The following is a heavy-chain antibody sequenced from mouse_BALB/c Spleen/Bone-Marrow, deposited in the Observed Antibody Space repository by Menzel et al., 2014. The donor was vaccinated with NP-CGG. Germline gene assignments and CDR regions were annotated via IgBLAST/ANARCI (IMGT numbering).Heavy chain of an antibody. V-gene: IGHV1-14*01. CDR2: INPFNDGT. J-gene: IGHJ2*01. Sequence: CGPELVKPGTSVKMSCKASGYTFTSYVIHWVKQKPGQGLEWIGYINPFNDGTKYNEKFKDKATLTSDKSSNTAYMELSSLTSEDSAVYYCARTGNYYGSSFDYRGKGTTLPVTT. CDR3: ARTGNYYGSSFDY. CDR1: GYTFTSYV. D-gene: IGHD1-1*01.